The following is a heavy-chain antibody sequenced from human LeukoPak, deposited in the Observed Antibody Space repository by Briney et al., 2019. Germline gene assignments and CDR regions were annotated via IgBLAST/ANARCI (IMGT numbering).Heavy chain of an antibody. D-gene: IGHD6-6*01. CDR2: IYYSGST. CDR3: ARVGGSYSSSSLYYYYYYMDV. CDR1: GGSISSGGYY. J-gene: IGHJ6*03. Sequence: SETLSLTCTVSGGSISSGGYYWSWIRQHPGKGLEWIGYIYYSGSTYYNPSLKSRVTISVGTSKNQFSLKLSSVTAADTAVYYCARVGGSYSSSSLYYYYYYMDVWGKGTTVTVSS. V-gene: IGHV4-31*03.